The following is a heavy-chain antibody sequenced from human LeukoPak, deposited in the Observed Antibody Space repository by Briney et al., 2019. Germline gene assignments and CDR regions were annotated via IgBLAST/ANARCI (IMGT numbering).Heavy chain of an antibody. CDR3: ASGGLGYCSSTSCYKASDY. J-gene: IGHJ4*02. CDR1: GGSFSGYY. D-gene: IGHD2-2*02. CDR2: INHSGST. Sequence: SETLSLTCAVYGGSFSGYYWSWIRQPPGKGLEWIGEINHSGSTNYNPSLKSRVTISVDTSKNQFSLKLSSVTAADTAVYYCASGGLGYCSSTSCYKASDYWGQGTLVTVSS. V-gene: IGHV4-34*01.